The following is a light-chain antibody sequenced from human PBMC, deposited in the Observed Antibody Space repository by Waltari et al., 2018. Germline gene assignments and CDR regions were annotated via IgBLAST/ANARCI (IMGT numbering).Light chain of an antibody. Sequence: DIVLTQSPATLSLSPGERATLSCRASQSLSNYLAWYQQKPGQAPRLLIYDTSNRATVIPARFSGSGFGPDFTLTISSLEPEDFAVYYCQQRRNWPLTFGGGTKVEIK. V-gene: IGKV3-11*01. CDR1: QSLSNY. J-gene: IGKJ4*01. CDR3: QQRRNWPLT. CDR2: DTS.